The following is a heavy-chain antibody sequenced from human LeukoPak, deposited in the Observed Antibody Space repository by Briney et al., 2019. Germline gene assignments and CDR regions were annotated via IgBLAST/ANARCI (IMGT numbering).Heavy chain of an antibody. D-gene: IGHD1-26*01. Sequence: GGSLRLSCAASGFTFSSYSMNWFRQAPGKGLEWVSSISSSSSYIYYADSVKGRFTISRDNAKNSLYLQMNSLRAEDTAVYYCARLVGATGIVDYWGQGTLVTVSS. CDR3: ARLVGATGIVDY. J-gene: IGHJ4*02. V-gene: IGHV3-21*01. CDR2: ISSSSSYI. CDR1: GFTFSSYS.